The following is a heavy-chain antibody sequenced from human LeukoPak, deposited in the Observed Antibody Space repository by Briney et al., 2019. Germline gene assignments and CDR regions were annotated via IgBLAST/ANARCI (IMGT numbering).Heavy chain of an antibody. CDR2: LSGSGSTT. J-gene: IGHJ4*02. CDR3: ARVGNYYDSSGYGYFDY. Sequence: TGGSLRLSCATSGFTFSNYAMTWVRQAPGKGLVWVSALSGSGSTTYYADSVKGRFTISRDNAKNSLYLQMNSLRAEDTAVYYCARVGNYYDSSGYGYFDYWGQGTLVTVSS. V-gene: IGHV3-23*01. D-gene: IGHD3-22*01. CDR1: GFTFSNYA.